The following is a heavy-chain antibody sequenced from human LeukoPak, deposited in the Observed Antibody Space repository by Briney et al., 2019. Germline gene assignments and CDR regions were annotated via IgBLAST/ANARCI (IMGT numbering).Heavy chain of an antibody. CDR3: ARHRVAAAGTRGYFDY. J-gene: IGHJ4*02. Sequence: SGTLSLTCTVSGGSISSSSYYWGWIRQPPGKGLEWIGSIYYSGSTYYNPSLKSRVTISVDTSKNQFSLKLSSVTAADTAVYYCARHRVAAAGTRGYFDYWGQGTLVTVSS. D-gene: IGHD6-13*01. CDR1: GGSISSSSYY. V-gene: IGHV4-39*01. CDR2: IYYSGST.